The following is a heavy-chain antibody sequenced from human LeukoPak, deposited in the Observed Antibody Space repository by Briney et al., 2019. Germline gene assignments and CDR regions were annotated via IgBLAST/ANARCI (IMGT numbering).Heavy chain of an antibody. Sequence: GGSLRLSCAASGFTFSTYAMSWVRQPPGRGLEWVSAISGSGGSTYYADSVKGRFTISRDNSKNTLYLQMNSLRAEDTAVYYCAKSSSGWYKWSDPWGQGTLVTVSS. CDR3: AKSSSGWYKWSDP. V-gene: IGHV3-23*01. CDR2: ISGSGGST. J-gene: IGHJ5*02. D-gene: IGHD6-19*01. CDR1: GFTFSTYA.